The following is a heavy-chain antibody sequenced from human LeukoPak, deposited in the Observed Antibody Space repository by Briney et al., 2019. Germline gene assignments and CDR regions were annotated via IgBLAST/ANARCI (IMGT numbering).Heavy chain of an antibody. CDR3: ARVRGIDV. Sequence: ASVKVSCKASGYTFTGYYMHWVRQAPGQGLEWMGWINPNSSDTKYAQKFQGRVTLTRDTSINTAYMELTRLKSDDTAIYYCARVRGIDVWGQGTMVTVSS. V-gene: IGHV1-2*02. CDR2: INPNSSDT. J-gene: IGHJ3*01. D-gene: IGHD2-15*01. CDR1: GYTFTGYY.